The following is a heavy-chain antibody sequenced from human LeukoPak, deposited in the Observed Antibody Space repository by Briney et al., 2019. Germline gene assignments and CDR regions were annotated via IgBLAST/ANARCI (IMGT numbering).Heavy chain of an antibody. V-gene: IGHV3-21*01. CDR2: ISSSSSYI. CDR3: ARARLSGSYSPNWFDP. Sequence: PGGSLRLSCAASGFTFSSYSMNWVRQAPGKGLEWVSSISSSSSYIYYADSVKGRFTISRDNAKNSLYLQMNSLRAEDTAVYYCARARLSGSYSPNWFDPWGQGTLVTVSS. CDR1: GFTFSSYS. J-gene: IGHJ5*02. D-gene: IGHD1-26*01.